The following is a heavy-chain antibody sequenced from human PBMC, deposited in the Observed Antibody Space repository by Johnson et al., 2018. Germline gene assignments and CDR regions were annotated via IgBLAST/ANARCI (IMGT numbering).Heavy chain of an antibody. CDR1: GYTFTSYD. D-gene: IGHD1-26*01. CDR2: MNTNRGNT. V-gene: IGHV1-8*01. Sequence: QVQLVQSGAEVKKPGASVKVSCKASGYTFTSYDIHWVRQATGQGLEWMGWMNTNRGNTGYAQKFQDRLTMTRATSISTAYMELSSLRSGDTAVYYCARVSSGSYFYYYYMDVWGKGTTVTVSS. J-gene: IGHJ6*03. CDR3: ARVSSGSYFYYYYMDV.